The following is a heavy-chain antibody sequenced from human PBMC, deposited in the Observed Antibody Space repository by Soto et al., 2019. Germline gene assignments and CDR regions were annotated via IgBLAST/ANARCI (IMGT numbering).Heavy chain of an antibody. Sequence: QAHLVESGGGVVQPGTSLRLSCTASGVSFNSYDMHWVGQAPGRGPEWVAIISYDGSNTYYSDSVRGRFTISSDNSKDTLYLQMHSLRREDTAIYYCARISRYCSGGDCHAWGQGTQVTVSS. CDR3: ARISRYCSGGDCHA. J-gene: IGHJ5*02. CDR1: GVSFNSYD. D-gene: IGHD2-15*01. CDR2: ISYDGSNT. V-gene: IGHV3-30*03.